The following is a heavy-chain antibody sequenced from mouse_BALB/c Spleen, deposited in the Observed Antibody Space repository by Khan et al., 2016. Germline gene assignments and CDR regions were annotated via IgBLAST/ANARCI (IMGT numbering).Heavy chain of an antibody. D-gene: IGHD2-1*01. V-gene: IGHV1-15*01. J-gene: IGHJ2*01. CDR2: IDPETGGT. CDR1: GYTFSDYE. CDR3: RRKGFFYGTYDFDS. Sequence: QVQLKESGAELVRPGASVTLSCKASGYTFSDYEMHWVKQTPVHGLQWIGSIDPETGGTAYNQKFKGQATLTAGRSSSPSYMELHSLTSEDSAVYYGRRKGFFYGTYDFDSWGQGTTLTVSS.